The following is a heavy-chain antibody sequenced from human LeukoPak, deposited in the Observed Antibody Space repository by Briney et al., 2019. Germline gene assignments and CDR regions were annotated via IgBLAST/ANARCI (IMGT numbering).Heavy chain of an antibody. CDR1: GYIFATYW. Sequence: GESFKIPCKAAGYIFATYWIVWVGQLAARDREWMGFVFPGDCDTKYTPSFQGRFTISGDKPINTAYLQWSSLKASDTAMYYCARGVGAAGLFDCWGQGTLVSASS. V-gene: IGHV5-51*04. CDR3: ARGVGAAGLFDC. D-gene: IGHD6-13*01. CDR2: VFPGDCDT. J-gene: IGHJ4*02.